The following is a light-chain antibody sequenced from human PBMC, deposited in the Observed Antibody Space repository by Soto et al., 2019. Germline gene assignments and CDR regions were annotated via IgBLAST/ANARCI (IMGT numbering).Light chain of an antibody. Sequence: EIQMTQSPSSLSASVGDRATITCRASQNIDRYLNWYQQKPGKAPHLLIYSASTLQGGLTSRFSGSGPGTDFTLAISSLHPEDSPIYYCQQSYNRPTFGRGTNVEIK. CDR2: SAS. J-gene: IGKJ1*01. CDR3: QQSYNRPT. V-gene: IGKV1-39*01. CDR1: QNIDRY.